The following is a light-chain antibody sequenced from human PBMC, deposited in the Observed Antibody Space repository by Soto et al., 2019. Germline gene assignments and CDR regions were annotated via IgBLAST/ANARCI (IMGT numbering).Light chain of an antibody. Sequence: EIVLTQSPGTLSLSPGERATLSCRASQSVSSSYLAWYQQKPGQPPRLLIYAASTRATDVPARFSGSGSGTDFTLKISRVEAEDVGVYYCMQRIEFPITFGQGTRLEIK. J-gene: IGKJ5*01. V-gene: IGKV3D-20*02. CDR1: QSVSSSY. CDR3: MQRIEFPIT. CDR2: AAS.